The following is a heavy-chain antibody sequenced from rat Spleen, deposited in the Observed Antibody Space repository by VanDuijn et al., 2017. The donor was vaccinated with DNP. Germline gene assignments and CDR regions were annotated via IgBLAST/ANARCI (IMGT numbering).Heavy chain of an antibody. V-gene: IGHV5-27*01. Sequence: EVQLVESGGGLVQPGRSLKLSCVASGFTFSTYNMAWVRQTPREGLEWVASISARGGSTYYRDSVKGRFTISRDNAKNTQYLQMDSLRSDDAATYYCTEHNSVYSFDYWGQVVMVTVSS. CDR1: GFTFSTYN. J-gene: IGHJ2*01. CDR2: ISARGGST. D-gene: IGHD4-3*01. CDR3: TEHNSVYSFDY.